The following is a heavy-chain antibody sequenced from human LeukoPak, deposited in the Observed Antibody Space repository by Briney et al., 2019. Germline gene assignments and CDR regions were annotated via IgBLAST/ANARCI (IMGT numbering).Heavy chain of an antibody. D-gene: IGHD3-3*01. CDR3: ARDQVLRFLEWLPTPYYYYGMDV. J-gene: IGHJ6*02. V-gene: IGHV3-48*01. Sequence: GGSLRLSCAASGFTFSTYSMNWVRQAPGKGLEWVSYISSSSSTKYYADSVKGRFTISRDNAKDSLYLQLNSLRAEDTAVYYCARDQVLRFLEWLPTPYYYYGMDVWGQGTTVTVSS. CDR1: GFTFSTYS. CDR2: ISSSSSTK.